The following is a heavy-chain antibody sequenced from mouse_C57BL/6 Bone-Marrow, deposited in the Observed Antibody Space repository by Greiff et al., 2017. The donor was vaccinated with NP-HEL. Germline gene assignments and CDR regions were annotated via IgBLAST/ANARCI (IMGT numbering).Heavy chain of an antibody. CDR2: IRNKANGYTT. CDR3: ARYPLYYDYDNYAMDY. Sequence: EVMLVESGGGLVQPGGSLSLSCAASGFTFTDYYMSWVRQPPGKALEWLGFIRNKANGYTTEYSASVKGRFTISRDNSQSILYLQMNALRAEDSATYYCARYPLYYDYDNYAMDYWGQGTSVTVSS. D-gene: IGHD2-4*01. J-gene: IGHJ4*01. CDR1: GFTFTDYY. V-gene: IGHV7-3*01.